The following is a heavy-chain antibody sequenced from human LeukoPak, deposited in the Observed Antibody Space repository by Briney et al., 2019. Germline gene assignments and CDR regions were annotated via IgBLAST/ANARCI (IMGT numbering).Heavy chain of an antibody. CDR3: ARDGNNYYDSSFDAFDI. J-gene: IGHJ3*02. D-gene: IGHD3-22*01. CDR2: ISSSGSTI. V-gene: IGHV3-48*03. CDR1: GFTFSSYE. Sequence: GGSLRLSCAASGFTFSSYEMNWVRQAPGKGLEWVSYISSSGSTIYYADSVKGRFTIYRDNAKNSLYLQMNSLRAEDTAVYYCARDGNNYYDSSFDAFDIWGQGTMVTVSS.